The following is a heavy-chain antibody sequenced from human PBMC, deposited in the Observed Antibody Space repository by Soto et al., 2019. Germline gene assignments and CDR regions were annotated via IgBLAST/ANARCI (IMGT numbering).Heavy chain of an antibody. Sequence: QGQLVQCGPEVKKPGASVKVSCKASGYTFSRYGISWVRQAPGQGLEWMGWISGYNGDTIYAQKVQGRVTMTIDTATYTAYMELRSLTSDDTAIYYCAKNGQPPYYYYGMDVWGQGTTVTVSS. CDR1: GYTFSRYG. J-gene: IGHJ6*02. CDR3: AKNGQPPYYYYGMDV. V-gene: IGHV1-18*01. D-gene: IGHD2-8*01. CDR2: ISGYNGDT.